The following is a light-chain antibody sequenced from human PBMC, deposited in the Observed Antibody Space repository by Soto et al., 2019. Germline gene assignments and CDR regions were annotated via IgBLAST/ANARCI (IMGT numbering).Light chain of an antibody. Sequence: DIQMTQTPSSLSASVGDRVTLTCRASQTISTFLNWYQQRPGKAPRLLIYAASFLQSGVPSRFSGSGSGTDFTLTINSLQPEDFATYYCQQTYTTTWTFGQGTKVEIK. CDR3: QQTYTTTWT. J-gene: IGKJ1*01. V-gene: IGKV1-39*01. CDR1: QTISTF. CDR2: AAS.